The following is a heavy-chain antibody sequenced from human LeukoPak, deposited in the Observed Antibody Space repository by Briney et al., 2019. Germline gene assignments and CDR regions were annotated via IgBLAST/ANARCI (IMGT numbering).Heavy chain of an antibody. V-gene: IGHV4-34*01. CDR2: INHSGST. CDR3: ARDGPYYYDSSGYSDYYYYGMDV. J-gene: IGHJ6*02. D-gene: IGHD3-22*01. Sequence: SETLSLTCAVYGGSFSGYYWSWIRQPPGKGLEWIGEINHSGSTNYNPSLKSRVTISVDTSKNQFSLKLSSVTAADTAVYYCARDGPYYYDSSGYSDYYYYGMDVWGQGTTVTVSS. CDR1: GGSFSGYY.